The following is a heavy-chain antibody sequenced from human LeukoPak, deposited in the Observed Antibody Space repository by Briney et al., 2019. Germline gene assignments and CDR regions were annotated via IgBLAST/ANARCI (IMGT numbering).Heavy chain of an antibody. Sequence: ASETLSLTCTVSGGSISSYYWSWIRQPPGKGLEWIGYIYYSGSTNYNPSLKSRVTISVDTSKNQFPLKLSSVTAADTAVYYCARVGYYYDSSGSDAFDIWGQGTMVTVSS. J-gene: IGHJ3*02. D-gene: IGHD3-22*01. CDR3: ARVGYYYDSSGSDAFDI. V-gene: IGHV4-59*01. CDR1: GGSISSYY. CDR2: IYYSGST.